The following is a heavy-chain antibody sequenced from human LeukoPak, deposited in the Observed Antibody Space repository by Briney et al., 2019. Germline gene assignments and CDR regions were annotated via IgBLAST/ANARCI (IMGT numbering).Heavy chain of an antibody. CDR1: GFTFSIYD. Sequence: PGGSLRLSCAASGFTFSIYDMSWVRQAPGKGLEWVSAISGSGGSTYYADSVKGRSTISRDNSKNTLYLQMNSLRADDTAVYYCAKPHPIVVVITGAFHYWGQGTLVTVSS. CDR2: ISGSGGST. J-gene: IGHJ4*02. CDR3: AKPHPIVVVITGAFHY. D-gene: IGHD3-22*01. V-gene: IGHV3-23*01.